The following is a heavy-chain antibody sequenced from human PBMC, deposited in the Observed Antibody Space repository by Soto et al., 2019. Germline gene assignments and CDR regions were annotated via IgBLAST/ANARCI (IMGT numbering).Heavy chain of an antibody. V-gene: IGHV3-43*01. CDR1: GFTFDDYT. D-gene: IGHD3-9*01. J-gene: IGHJ6*02. CDR3: AKDLRGYFDWFYGMDV. Sequence: EVQLVESGGVVVQPGGSLRLSCAASGFTFDDYTMHWVRQAPGKGLEWVSLISWDGGSTYYADSVKGRFTISRDNSKNSRYLQMNSLRTEDTALYYCAKDLRGYFDWFYGMDVWGQGTTVTVSS. CDR2: ISWDGGST.